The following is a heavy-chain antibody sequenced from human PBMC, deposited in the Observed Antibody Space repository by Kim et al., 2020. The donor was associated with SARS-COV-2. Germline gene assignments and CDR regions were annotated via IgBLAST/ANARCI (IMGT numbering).Heavy chain of an antibody. Sequence: GESLKISCKGSGYSFTSYWISWVRQMPGKGLEWMGSFYPSDSYTIYSPSFQGHVTISADKSISTAYLQWSSLKASDTAMYYCAKGGETDGGQQLRGMDDWGQGTTVTVSS. V-gene: IGHV5-10-1*01. D-gene: IGHD6-13*01. CDR2: FYPSDSYT. CDR1: GYSFTSYW. J-gene: IGHJ6*02. CDR3: AKGGETDGGQQLRGMDD.